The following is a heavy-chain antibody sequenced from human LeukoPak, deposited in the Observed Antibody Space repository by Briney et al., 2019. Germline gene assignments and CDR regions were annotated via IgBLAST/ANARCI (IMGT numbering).Heavy chain of an antibody. CDR2: ICYSGTT. J-gene: IGHJ4*02. CDR1: GGSISSADYY. CDR3: ARKRDDGDYHIDY. V-gene: IGHV4-31*03. Sequence: PSETLSLTCTVSGGSISSADYYWSWFHQYPGKGLLEWIGYICYSGTTYYNPSLKSRLSLSVDTSNNQFSLTMRSVTAADTAMYFCARKRDDGDYHIDYWGQGIPVTVSS. D-gene: IGHD4-17*01.